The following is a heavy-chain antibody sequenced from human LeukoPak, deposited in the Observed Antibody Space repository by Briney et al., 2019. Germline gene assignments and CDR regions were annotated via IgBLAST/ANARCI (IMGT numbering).Heavy chain of an antibody. J-gene: IGHJ6*03. Sequence: GASVKVSCKASGYTFTSYGISWVRQAPGQGLEWMGWISAYNGNTNYAQKLQGRVTMTTDTSTSTAYMELRSLRSDDTAVYYCARENSADYYYYYMDVWGKGTTVIVSS. CDR3: ARENSADYYYYYMDV. D-gene: IGHD1/OR15-1a*01. CDR2: ISAYNGNT. CDR1: GYTFTSYG. V-gene: IGHV1-18*01.